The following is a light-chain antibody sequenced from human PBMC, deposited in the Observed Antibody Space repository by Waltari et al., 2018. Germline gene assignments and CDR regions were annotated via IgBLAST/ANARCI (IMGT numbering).Light chain of an antibody. V-gene: IGKV1-5*03. CDR2: KAS. CDR1: QSISSW. J-gene: IGKJ1*01. CDR3: HQYNSYPWT. Sequence: DIQMNQSPSTLSASVGDRVTITCRASQSISSWLAWYQQKPGRAPKLLIYKASTLESGVPSRFSGSGSGTEFTLSISSLQPDDFATYYCHQYNSYPWTFGQGTKVEIK.